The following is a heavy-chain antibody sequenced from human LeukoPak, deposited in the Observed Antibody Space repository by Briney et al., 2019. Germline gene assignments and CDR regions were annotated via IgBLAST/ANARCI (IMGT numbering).Heavy chain of an antibody. CDR1: GFTFSSYW. V-gene: IGHV3-7*01. D-gene: IGHD3-10*01. J-gene: IGHJ6*02. Sequence: GGSLRLSCAASGFTFSSYWMSWVRQAPGKGLEWVANIKLDGSEKYYADSVKGRFTISRDNSKNTLYLQMNSLRAEDTAVYYCAEDYSFFGGTYYYYGMDVWGQGTTVTVSS. CDR3: AEDYSFFGGTYYYYGMDV. CDR2: IKLDGSEK.